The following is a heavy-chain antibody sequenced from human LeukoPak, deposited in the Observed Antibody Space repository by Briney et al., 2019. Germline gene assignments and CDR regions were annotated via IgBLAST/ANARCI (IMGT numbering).Heavy chain of an antibody. CDR1: GFTFSSYG. J-gene: IGHJ4*02. D-gene: IGHD6-19*01. V-gene: IGHV3-30*18. CDR3: AKSVSGSGWLVENFDY. Sequence: GGSLRLSCAASGFTFSSYGMHWVRQAPGKGLEWVAVISYDGSNKYYADSVKGRFTISRDNSKNTLYLQMNSLRAEDTAVYYCAKSVSGSGWLVENFDYWGQGTLVTVSS. CDR2: ISYDGSNK.